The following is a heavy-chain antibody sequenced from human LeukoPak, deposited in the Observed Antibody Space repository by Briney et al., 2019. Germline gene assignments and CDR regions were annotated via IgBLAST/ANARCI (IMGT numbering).Heavy chain of an antibody. Sequence: SETLSLTCTVSGGSISSGDYYWSWIRQPPGKGLEWIGYIYYSGSTYYNPSLKSRVTISVDTSKNQFSLKLGSVTAADTAVYYCARVSRDFEPENAFDIWGQGTMVTVSS. CDR1: GGSISSGDYY. CDR2: IYYSGST. CDR3: ARVSRDFEPENAFDI. D-gene: IGHD1-14*01. J-gene: IGHJ3*02. V-gene: IGHV4-30-4*08.